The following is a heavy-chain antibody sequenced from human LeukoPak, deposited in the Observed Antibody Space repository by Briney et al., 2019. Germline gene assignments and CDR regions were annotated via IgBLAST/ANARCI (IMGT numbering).Heavy chain of an antibody. D-gene: IGHD3-3*01. CDR1: GGSISSYY. J-gene: IGHJ6*03. Sequence: SETLSLTCTVPGGSISSYYWSWIRQPPGKGLEWIGYIYYSGSTNYNPSLKSRVTISVDTSKNQFSLKLSSVTAEDTAVYYCARGGYYTLEYYYYMDVWGKGTTVTVSS. V-gene: IGHV4-59*01. CDR2: IYYSGST. CDR3: ARGGYYTLEYYYYMDV.